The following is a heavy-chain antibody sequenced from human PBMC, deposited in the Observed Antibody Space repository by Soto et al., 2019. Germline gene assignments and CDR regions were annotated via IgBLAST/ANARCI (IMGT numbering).Heavy chain of an antibody. CDR2: INPNSGGT. Sequence: ASVKASCKASGYTFTGYYMHWVRQAPGQGLEWMGWINPNSGGTNYAQKFQGRVTMTRDTSISTAYMELSRLRSDDTAVYYCARDLGYCSGGSCFPENWFDPWGQGTLVTVSS. CDR1: GYTFTGYY. D-gene: IGHD2-15*01. CDR3: ARDLGYCSGGSCFPENWFDP. V-gene: IGHV1-2*02. J-gene: IGHJ5*02.